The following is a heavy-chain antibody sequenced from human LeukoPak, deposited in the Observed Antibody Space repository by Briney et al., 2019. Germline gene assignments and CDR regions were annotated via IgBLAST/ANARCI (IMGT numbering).Heavy chain of an antibody. CDR2: ISGSGGST. D-gene: IGHD3-3*01. CDR3: AKEAGYDFWSGYPMDV. Sequence: GRSLRLSCAASGFTFSSYAMSWVRQAPGKGLEWVSAISGSGGSTYYADSVKGRFTISRDNSKNTLYLQMNSLRAEDTAVYYCAKEAGYDFWSGYPMDVWGQGTTVTVSS. CDR1: GFTFSSYA. J-gene: IGHJ6*02. V-gene: IGHV3-23*01.